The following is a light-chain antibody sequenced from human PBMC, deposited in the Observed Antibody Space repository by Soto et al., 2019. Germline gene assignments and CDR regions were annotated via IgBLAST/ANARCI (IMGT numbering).Light chain of an antibody. CDR2: EVS. CDR1: SSDVGAYNY. CDR3: SSYTSSNTLV. Sequence: QSALTQPASVSGSPGQSITISCTGTSSDVGAYNYVSWYQQHPGKAPKLMIFEVSDRPSGVSNRVSGSKSGNTASLTISGLQAEDEADYSCSSYTSSNTLVFGGGTKLTVL. V-gene: IGLV2-14*01. J-gene: IGLJ2*01.